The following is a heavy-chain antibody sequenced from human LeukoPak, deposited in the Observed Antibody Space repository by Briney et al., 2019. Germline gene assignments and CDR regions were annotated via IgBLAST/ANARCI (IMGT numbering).Heavy chain of an antibody. V-gene: IGHV3-23*01. Sequence: QPGGSLRLSCAASGFSFSSYGMSWVRQGPGKGLEWVSTITGSGGNTDYADSVKGRFTISRDNSKNTLYLQMHSLRAEGTAVYYCAVDWYDSSGYGTFDYWGQGTLVTVSS. CDR1: GFSFSSYG. CDR3: AVDWYDSSGYGTFDY. D-gene: IGHD3-22*01. CDR2: ITGSGGNT. J-gene: IGHJ4*02.